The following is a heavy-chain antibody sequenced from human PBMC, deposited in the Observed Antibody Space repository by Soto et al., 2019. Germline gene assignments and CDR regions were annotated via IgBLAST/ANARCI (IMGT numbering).Heavy chain of an antibody. D-gene: IGHD3-22*01. CDR2: IYYSGST. V-gene: IGHV4-59*01. CDR1: GGSISSYY. Sequence: SETLSLTCTVSGGSISSYYWSWIRQPPGKGLEWIGYIYYSGSTNYNPSLKSRVTISVDTSKNQFSLKLSSVTAADTAVYYCAREGYDSSGYYYAYWGQGALVTVSS. J-gene: IGHJ4*02. CDR3: AREGYDSSGYYYAY.